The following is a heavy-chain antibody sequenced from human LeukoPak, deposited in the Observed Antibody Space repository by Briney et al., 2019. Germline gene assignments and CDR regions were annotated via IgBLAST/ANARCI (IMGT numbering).Heavy chain of an antibody. CDR2: IYYSAST. D-gene: IGHD3-10*01. CDR3: ARDHLWFGASQGHYGMDV. Sequence: SETLSLTCTVSGGSVSSGSYNWSWLRQPPGKGLEWIGYIYYSASTKYNPSLKSRVTIAVDTSKNQFSLKLSSVTAADTAVYYCARDHLWFGASQGHYGMDVWGKGTTVTVSS. V-gene: IGHV4-61*01. J-gene: IGHJ6*04. CDR1: GGSVSSGSYN.